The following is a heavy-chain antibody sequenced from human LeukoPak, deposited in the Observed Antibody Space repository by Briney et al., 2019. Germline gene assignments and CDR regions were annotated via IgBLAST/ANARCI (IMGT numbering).Heavy chain of an antibody. J-gene: IGHJ4*02. CDR2: ISGSGGST. D-gene: IGHD3-10*01. CDR1: GFTFSSYA. Sequence: GRSLRLSCAASGFTFSSYAMSWVRQAPGKGLEWVSAISGSGGSTYYADSVKGRFTISRDNSKNTLYLQMNSLRAEDTAVYYCAKEGSGYYYGSGSYYNPVDYWGQGTLVTVSS. V-gene: IGHV3-23*01. CDR3: AKEGSGYYYGSGSYYNPVDY.